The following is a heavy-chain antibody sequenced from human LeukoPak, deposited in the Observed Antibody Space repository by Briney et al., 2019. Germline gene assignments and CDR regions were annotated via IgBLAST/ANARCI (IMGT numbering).Heavy chain of an antibody. CDR1: GYSISSGYY. Sequence: SETLSLTCAVSGYSISSGYYWGWMRQPPGKGLEWIGSLYHSGSTYYNPSLKGRVTISVDTSKNQFSLKLSSVTAADTAVYYCARDGRGAEVDFWGQGTLVTVSS. J-gene: IGHJ4*02. V-gene: IGHV4-38-2*02. CDR2: LYHSGST. CDR3: ARDGRGAEVDF. D-gene: IGHD3-10*01.